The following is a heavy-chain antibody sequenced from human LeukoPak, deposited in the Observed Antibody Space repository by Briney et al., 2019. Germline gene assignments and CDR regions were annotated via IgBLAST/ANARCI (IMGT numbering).Heavy chain of an antibody. CDR1: GFTFSSYA. J-gene: IGHJ4*02. D-gene: IGHD3-16*02. Sequence: GGSLRLSCAASGFTFSSYAMSWVRQAPGKGLEWVSAISGSGGSTYYANSVKGRFTISRDNSKNTLFLQINSLRAEDTAVYYCAKDDDYVWGNYRQSYFDYWGQGILVTVSS. V-gene: IGHV3-23*01. CDR3: AKDDDYVWGNYRQSYFDY. CDR2: ISGSGGST.